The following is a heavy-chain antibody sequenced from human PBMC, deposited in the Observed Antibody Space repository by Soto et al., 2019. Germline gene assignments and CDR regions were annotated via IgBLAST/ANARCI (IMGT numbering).Heavy chain of an antibody. CDR2: ISSSSSTI. J-gene: IGHJ4*02. CDR1: GFTFSSYS. V-gene: IGHV3-48*02. D-gene: IGHD5-18*01. Sequence: EVQLVESGGGLVQPGGSLRLSCAASGFTFSSYSMNWVRQAPGKGLEWVSYISSSSSTIYYADSVKGRFTISRDNAKNKLYLQMNSLRDEDTAVYYCARDGGYSYGHTGGFDYWGQGTLVTVSS. CDR3: ARDGGYSYGHTGGFDY.